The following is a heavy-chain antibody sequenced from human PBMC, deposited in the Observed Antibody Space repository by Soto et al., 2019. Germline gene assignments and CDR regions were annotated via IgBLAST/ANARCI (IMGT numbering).Heavy chain of an antibody. CDR1: GDSITTNY. Sequence: QVQLQESGPALVKTSETLSLTCTVSGDSITTNYWSWLRQPPGKGLEWIGSIYYSENTNYSPSLKSRATISMETSKNQLSLKLTSVTAADTAVYYCARDRTTVNWYFDLWGRGTLVTVSS. V-gene: IGHV4-59*01. CDR2: IYYSENT. J-gene: IGHJ2*01. CDR3: ARDRTTVNWYFDL. D-gene: IGHD3-16*02.